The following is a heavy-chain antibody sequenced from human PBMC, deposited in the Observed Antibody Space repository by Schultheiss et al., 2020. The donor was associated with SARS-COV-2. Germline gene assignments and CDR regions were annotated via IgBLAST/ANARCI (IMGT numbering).Heavy chain of an antibody. CDR2: TYYRSKWYN. J-gene: IGHJ4*02. CDR3: AKDGGPYDSSGYYFDY. CDR1: GDSVSSNSAA. D-gene: IGHD3-22*01. V-gene: IGHV6-1*01. Sequence: SQTLSLTCAISGDSVSSNSAAWNWIRQSPSRGLEWLGRTYYRSKWYNDYAVSVKSRITINPDTSKNQFSLQLNSVTPEDTAVYYCAKDGGPYDSSGYYFDYWGQGILVTVSS.